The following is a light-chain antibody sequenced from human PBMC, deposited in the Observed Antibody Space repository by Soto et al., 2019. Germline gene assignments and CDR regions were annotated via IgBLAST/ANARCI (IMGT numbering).Light chain of an antibody. CDR1: QSLTSY. Sequence: EIVMTQSPATLSVSPGETATLSCRASQSLTSYLAWYQQKPDQAPRLLIYGISTRATDIPARFSGSGSGTEFTLTISSLQSEDFAVYYCQQYNGWPLTFGGGTRVEIK. CDR3: QQYNGWPLT. V-gene: IGKV3-15*01. J-gene: IGKJ4*01. CDR2: GIS.